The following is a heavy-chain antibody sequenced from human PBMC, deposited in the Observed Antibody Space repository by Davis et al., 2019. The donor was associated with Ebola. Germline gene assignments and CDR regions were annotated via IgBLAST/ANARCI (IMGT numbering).Heavy chain of an antibody. D-gene: IGHD4-11*01. CDR1: GFTFSSYE. CDR3: AREGGNDYQYYYYYYGMDV. Sequence: PGGSLRLSCAASGFTFSSYEMNWVRQAPGKGLEWVSYISSSGSTIYYADSVKGRFTISRDNAKNSLYLQMNSLRAEDTAVYYCAREGGNDYQYYYYYYGMDVWGQGTTVTVSS. J-gene: IGHJ6*02. V-gene: IGHV3-48*03. CDR2: ISSSGSTI.